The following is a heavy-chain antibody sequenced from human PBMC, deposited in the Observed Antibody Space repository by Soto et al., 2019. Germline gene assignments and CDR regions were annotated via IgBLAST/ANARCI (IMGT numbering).Heavy chain of an antibody. CDR2: IYYSGST. Sequence: QVQLQESGPGLVKLSQTLSLTCTVSGGSISSGGYYWSWIRQHPGKGLEWIGYIYYSGSTYYNPSLKSRVTISVDTSKNQFSLKLSSVTAADTAVYYCARDVAVAGHYFDYWGQGTLVTVSS. D-gene: IGHD6-19*01. J-gene: IGHJ4*02. CDR1: GGSISSGGYY. V-gene: IGHV4-31*03. CDR3: ARDVAVAGHYFDY.